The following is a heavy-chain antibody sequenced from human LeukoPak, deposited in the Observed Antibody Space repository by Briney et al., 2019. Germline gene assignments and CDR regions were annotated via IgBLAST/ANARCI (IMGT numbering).Heavy chain of an antibody. CDR3: ASFRGDRNFDY. V-gene: IGHV3-23*01. CDR1: GFTFSSYA. D-gene: IGHD3-3*01. J-gene: IGHJ4*02. Sequence: PGGSLRLSCAASGFTFSSYAMSWVRQAPGKGLEWVSAISGSGGSTYYADSVKGRFTISRDNAKNSLYLQMNSLRAEDTAVYYCASFRGDRNFDYWGQGTLVTVSS. CDR2: ISGSGGST.